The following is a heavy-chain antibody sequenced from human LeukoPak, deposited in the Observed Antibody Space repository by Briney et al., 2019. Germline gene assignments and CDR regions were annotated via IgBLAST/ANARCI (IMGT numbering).Heavy chain of an antibody. CDR1: EFTVSSSY. V-gene: IGHV3-53*01. Sequence: GGSLRLSCVASEFTVSSSYMSWVRQAPGKGLEWVSIIYAGGSTYYADSVKGQFTISRDFSENTVYLQMNSLRVEDTAVYYCARAYCSSASCWGYYYYYMDVWGKGTTVTVSS. J-gene: IGHJ6*03. D-gene: IGHD2-2*01. CDR3: ARAYCSSASCWGYYYYYMDV. CDR2: IYAGGST.